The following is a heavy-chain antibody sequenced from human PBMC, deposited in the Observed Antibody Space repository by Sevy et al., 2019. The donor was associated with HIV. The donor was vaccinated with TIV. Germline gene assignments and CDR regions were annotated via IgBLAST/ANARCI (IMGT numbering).Heavy chain of an antibody. Sequence: SETMSLTCTVSGGSITSLYWNWIRQPPGKGLEWIANIYYNGHINYNPSLKSRVTLSLDTSKNQFSLRLSSVSAADTAMYYCAGENAWGRGYSWGQGTLVTVSS. CDR3: AGENAWGRGYS. D-gene: IGHD1-26*01. CDR2: IYYNGHI. CDR1: GGSITSLY. J-gene: IGHJ4*02. V-gene: IGHV4-59*08.